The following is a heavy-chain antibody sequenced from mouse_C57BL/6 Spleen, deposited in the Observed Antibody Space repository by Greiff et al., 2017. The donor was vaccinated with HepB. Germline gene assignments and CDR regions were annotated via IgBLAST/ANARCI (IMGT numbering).Heavy chain of an antibody. Sequence: EVQLVESGPGLVKPSQSLSLTCSVTGYSITSGYYWNWIRQFPGNKLEWMGYISYDGSNNYNPSLKNRISITRDTSKNQFFLKLNSVTTEDTATYYCARGGSSGYVSPAYWGQGTLVTVSA. CDR2: ISYDGSN. D-gene: IGHD3-2*02. J-gene: IGHJ3*01. CDR1: GYSITSGYY. CDR3: ARGGSSGYVSPAY. V-gene: IGHV3-6*01.